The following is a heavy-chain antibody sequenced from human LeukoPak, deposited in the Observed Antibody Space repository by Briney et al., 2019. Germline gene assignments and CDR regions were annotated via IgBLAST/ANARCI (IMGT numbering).Heavy chain of an antibody. Sequence: AGGSLRLSCAASGFTFSNFAMSWVRQPPGKGLEWVSTLGGGGIDTYYADSVKGRFTISRDNSKNTLYYCAKDRGQIYYNYYMDVWGKGTTVTVSS. D-gene: IGHD3-10*01. CDR2: LGGGGIDT. V-gene: IGHV3-23*01. CDR1: GFTFSNFA. CDR3: V. J-gene: IGHJ6*03.